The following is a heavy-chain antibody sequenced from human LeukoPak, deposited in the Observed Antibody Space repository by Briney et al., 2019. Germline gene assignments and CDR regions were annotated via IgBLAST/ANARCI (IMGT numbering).Heavy chain of an antibody. D-gene: IGHD2-15*01. CDR2: IGDTGRAK. CDR1: GFTFSRHG. V-gene: IGHV3-30*03. Sequence: RSLRLSCAASGFTFSRHGMHWVRQAPGKGLEWVAVIGDTGRAKYCADSVEGRFTASRDNFKNTLYLEMNSLRYDDTALYYCAREAARGNWYFDHWGRGTLVTVSS. J-gene: IGHJ2*01. CDR3: AREAARGNWYFDH.